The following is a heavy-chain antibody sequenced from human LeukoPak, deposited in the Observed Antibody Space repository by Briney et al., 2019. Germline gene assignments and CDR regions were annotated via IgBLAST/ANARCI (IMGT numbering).Heavy chain of an antibody. CDR2: IYSGGST. V-gene: IGHV3-66*02. Sequence: GGSLRLSCAASGFTVSSNYMSWVRQAPGKGLEWVSVIYSGGSTYYADSVKGRFTISRDNSKNTLYLQMNSLRAEDTAAYYCAREGDGGNSGYYMDVWGKGTTVTVSS. CDR1: GFTVSSNY. J-gene: IGHJ6*03. CDR3: AREGDGGNSGYYMDV. D-gene: IGHD4-23*01.